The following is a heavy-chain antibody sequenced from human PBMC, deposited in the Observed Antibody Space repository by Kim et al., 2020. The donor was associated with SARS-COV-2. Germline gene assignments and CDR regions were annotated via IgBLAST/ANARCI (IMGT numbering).Heavy chain of an antibody. J-gene: IGHJ4*02. D-gene: IGHD2-15*01. V-gene: IGHV3-33*01. CDR1: GFTFSYYG. CDR3: AGCRSEESYFDY. Sequence: GGSLRLSCAASGFTFSYYGMHWVRQAPGKGLEWVAVIWYDGSKKYYADSVKGRFTISRDNSKNTLYLQMNSLRAEDTAVYYCAGCRSEESYFDYWGQGTLVSVSS. CDR2: IWYDGSKK.